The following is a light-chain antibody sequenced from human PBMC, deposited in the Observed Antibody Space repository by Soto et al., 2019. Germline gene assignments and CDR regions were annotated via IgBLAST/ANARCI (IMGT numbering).Light chain of an antibody. CDR3: CSYAGGYTHV. J-gene: IGLJ1*01. Sequence: QFVLTQPRSVSGSPGQSGTISCTGTRSDIGGYNFVSWYQQHPGQAPKLIIYDVIKRPSGVPDRFSGSKSGNTASLTIYGLQAEDEADYYCCSYAGGYTHVFGTGTKVTDL. CDR1: RSDIGGYNF. CDR2: DVI. V-gene: IGLV2-11*01.